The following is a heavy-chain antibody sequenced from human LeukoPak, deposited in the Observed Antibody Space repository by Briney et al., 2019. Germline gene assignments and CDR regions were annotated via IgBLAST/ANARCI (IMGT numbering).Heavy chain of an antibody. J-gene: IGHJ4*02. CDR1: GGSFSCYY. Sequence: SETLSLTCAVYGGSFSCYYWSWIRQPPGKGLEWIGEINHSGSTNYNPSLKSRVTISVDTSKNQFSLKLSSVTAADTAVYYCARAGEQQLGPIDSWGQGTLVTVPS. D-gene: IGHD6-13*01. V-gene: IGHV4-34*01. CDR2: INHSGST. CDR3: ARAGEQQLGPIDS.